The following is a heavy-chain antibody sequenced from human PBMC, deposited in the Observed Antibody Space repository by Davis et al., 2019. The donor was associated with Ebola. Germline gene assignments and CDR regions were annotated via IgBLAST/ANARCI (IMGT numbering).Heavy chain of an antibody. CDR1: GFTFDNFW. CDR3: ARGVAVGGFYFEY. D-gene: IGHD6-19*01. J-gene: IGHJ4*02. Sequence: GESLKISCAASGFTFDNFWMSWVRQAPGKGLERVANIYRDGSEKYYVDSVKGRFTISRDNTKNSLYLQMNSLRAEDTAVYFCARGVAVGGFYFEYWGQGTLVTVSS. V-gene: IGHV3-7*03. CDR2: IYRDGSEK.